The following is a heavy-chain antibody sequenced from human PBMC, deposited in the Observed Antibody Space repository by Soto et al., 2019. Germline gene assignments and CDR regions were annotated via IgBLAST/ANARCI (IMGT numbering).Heavy chain of an antibody. CDR1: GFTFSSYS. CDR2: ISSSSSYI. J-gene: IGHJ4*02. D-gene: IGHD4-17*01. CDR3: ARDMHGDYLFDY. V-gene: IGHV3-21*01. Sequence: GGSLRLSCAASGFTFSSYSMNWVRQAPGKGLEWVSSISSSSSYIYYADSVKCRFTISRDNAKNSLYLQMNSLRAEDTAVYYCARDMHGDYLFDYWGQGTLVTVSS.